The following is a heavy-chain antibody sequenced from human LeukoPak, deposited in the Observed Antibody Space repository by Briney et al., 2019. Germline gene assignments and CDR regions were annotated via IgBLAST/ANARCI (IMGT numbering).Heavy chain of an antibody. CDR2: ISGSGGST. D-gene: IGHD2-2*01. CDR3: AGGYCSTTSCYYRGYYMDV. Sequence: GGSLRLSCAASGFTFSSYAMSWVRQAPGKGLEWVSGISGSGGSTYYADSVKGRFTISRDNSKNTLYLQMNSLRAEDTAVNYCAGGYCSTTSCYYRGYYMDVWGKGTTVTVSS. CDR1: GFTFSSYA. J-gene: IGHJ6*03. V-gene: IGHV3-23*01.